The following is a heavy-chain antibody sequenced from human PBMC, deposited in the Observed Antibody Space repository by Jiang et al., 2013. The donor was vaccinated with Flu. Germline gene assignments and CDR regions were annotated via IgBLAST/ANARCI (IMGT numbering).Heavy chain of an antibody. D-gene: IGHD3-10*01. CDR3: ARTPSRGMVQGGYYYDP. Sequence: LKSRITISIDTSKNQFSLKLRSVTAADTAVYYCARTPSRGMVQGGYYYDPWGQGTPVTVSS. J-gene: IGHJ5*02. V-gene: IGHV4-30-2*05.